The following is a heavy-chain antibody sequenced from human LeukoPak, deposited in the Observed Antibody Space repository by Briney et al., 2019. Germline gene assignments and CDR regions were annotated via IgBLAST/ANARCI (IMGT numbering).Heavy chain of an antibody. CDR3: ARGKSKFDY. CDR2: MYNSGST. V-gene: IGHV4-4*09. J-gene: IGHJ4*02. Sequence: KTSETLSLTCTVSGGSISSYYWSWIRQPPGKGLEWIGYMYNSGSTNYNPSLKSRVTISVDTSKNQFSLKLSSVTAADTAVYYCARGKSKFDYWGQGTLVTVSS. CDR1: GGSISSYY.